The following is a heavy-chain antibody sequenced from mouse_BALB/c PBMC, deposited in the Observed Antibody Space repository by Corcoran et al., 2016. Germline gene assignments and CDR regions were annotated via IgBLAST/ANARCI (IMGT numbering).Heavy chain of an antibody. CDR2: IDPANGNT. Sequence: EVQLQQSGAELVKPGASVKLSCTASGFNIKDTYMHWVKQRPEQGLEWIGRIDPANGNTKYDPKFQGKATTTADTSSNTAYLQLSSLTSEDTAVYYCAITTATYYFDYWGQGTTLTVSS. CDR1: GFNIKDTY. J-gene: IGHJ2*01. CDR3: AITTATYYFDY. V-gene: IGHV14-3*02. D-gene: IGHD1-2*01.